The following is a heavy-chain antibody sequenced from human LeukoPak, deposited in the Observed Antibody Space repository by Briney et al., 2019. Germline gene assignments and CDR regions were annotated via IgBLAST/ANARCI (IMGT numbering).Heavy chain of an antibody. CDR2: INPKSGGT. J-gene: IGHJ4*02. V-gene: IGHV1-2*02. Sequence: GASVKVSCKTSRYTFTSYYMHWVRQAPGQGLEWMGWINPKSGGTNYAQKFQGRVTMTRDTSISTAYMELNSLRSDDTAVYYCARDRNGYSYGYSLFDYWGQGTLVSVST. CDR1: RYTFTSYY. CDR3: ARDRNGYSYGYSLFDY. D-gene: IGHD5-18*01.